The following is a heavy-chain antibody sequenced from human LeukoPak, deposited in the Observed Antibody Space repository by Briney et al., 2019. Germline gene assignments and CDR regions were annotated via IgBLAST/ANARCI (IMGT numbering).Heavy chain of an antibody. V-gene: IGHV3-33*08. CDR3: ARDLHSSGLSY. CDR1: GFTVGSKY. D-gene: IGHD6-19*01. J-gene: IGHJ4*02. CDR2: IWYDRSKK. Sequence: GGSLRLSCAASGFTVGSKYMSWVRQAPGKGLEWVAVIWYDRSKKYYVDSVKGRFTISREDSKNTLYLQMNSLRAEDTAVYYCARDLHSSGLSYWGQGTLVTVSS.